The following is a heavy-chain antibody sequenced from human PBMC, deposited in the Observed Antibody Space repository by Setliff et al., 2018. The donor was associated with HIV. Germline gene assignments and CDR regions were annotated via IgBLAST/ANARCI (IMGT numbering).Heavy chain of an antibody. CDR1: GGSISTSSFS. CDR2: IYYSGST. CDR3: ARGYSSGWTGFFDY. D-gene: IGHD6-19*01. V-gene: IGHV4-39*07. J-gene: IGHJ4*02. Sequence: SETLSLTCTVSGGSISTSSFSWGWVRQSPGRGLEWIGSIYYSGSTYYSPSLRSRVTISVDRSKNQFSLRLSSVTAADTAVYYCARGYSSGWTGFFDYWGQGTLVTVSS.